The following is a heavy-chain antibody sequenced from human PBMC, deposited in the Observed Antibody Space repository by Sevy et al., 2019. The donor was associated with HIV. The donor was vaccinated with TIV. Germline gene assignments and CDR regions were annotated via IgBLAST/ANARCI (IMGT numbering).Heavy chain of an antibody. CDR3: ARHLTRKVYYYCMDV. D-gene: IGHD4-17*01. J-gene: IGHJ6*02. CDR2: IYYSGST. Sequence: SETLSLTCTVSGGSISSSSYYWGWIRQPPGKGLEWIGSIYYSGSTYYNPSLKSRVTISVDTSKNQFSLKLSSVTAADTAVYYCARHLTRKVYYYCMDVWGQGTTVTVSS. CDR1: GGSISSSSYY. V-gene: IGHV4-39*01.